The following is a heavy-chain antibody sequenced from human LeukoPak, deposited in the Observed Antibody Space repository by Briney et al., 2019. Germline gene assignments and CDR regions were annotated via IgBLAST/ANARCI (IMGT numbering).Heavy chain of an antibody. CDR1: GYSFTSYW. V-gene: IGHV5-51*01. D-gene: IGHD5-18*01. Sequence: KPGKSLKISCKGSGYSFTSYWIGWVRQMPGKGLEWMGIIYPGDSDTRYSPSFQGQVTISADWPIRTAFLEWSSLKASDTARYYCARHGRSGRGYSYGVFDYWGQGNLVTVSS. CDR3: ARHGRSGRGYSYGVFDY. CDR2: IYPGDSDT. J-gene: IGHJ4*02.